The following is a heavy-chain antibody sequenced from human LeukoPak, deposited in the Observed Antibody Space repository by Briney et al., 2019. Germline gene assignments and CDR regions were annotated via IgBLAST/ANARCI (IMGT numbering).Heavy chain of an antibody. CDR1: GFTFRSYW. D-gene: IGHD2-15*01. Sequence: GGSLRLCCAASGFTFRSYWMHWVRQAPGKGLVWVSRVNTDGSSTSYADSVKGRFTISRDNAKNTLYLQMNSLRAEDTAVYYCARVKDTSYGMDVWGQGTTLTVPS. J-gene: IGHJ6*02. CDR2: VNTDGSST. CDR3: ARVKDTSYGMDV. V-gene: IGHV3-74*01.